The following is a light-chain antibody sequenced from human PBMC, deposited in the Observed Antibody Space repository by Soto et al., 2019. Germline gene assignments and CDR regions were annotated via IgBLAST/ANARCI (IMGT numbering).Light chain of an antibody. CDR1: SSDVGGYNL. J-gene: IGLJ1*01. Sequence: QSVLTQPASVSGSPGQSITISCTGTSSDVGGYNLVSWYQQRPGQAPKLIIYEGNKRPSGVSNRSSASKSANTASLTISGLQAEDEADYYCCSYAGSSTVYVFGTGTKVTVL. V-gene: IGLV2-23*01. CDR3: CSYAGSSTVYV. CDR2: EGN.